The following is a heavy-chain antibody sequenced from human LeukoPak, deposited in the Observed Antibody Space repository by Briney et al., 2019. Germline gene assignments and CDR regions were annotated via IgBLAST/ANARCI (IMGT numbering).Heavy chain of an antibody. Sequence: ASVKVSCKASGYTFTTYDINWVRQASGQGLEWMGWMNPNSGNTGYTQKFQGRVTMTRNASISTAYMELSSLRSEDTAVYYCARGRGSGHKENWFDPWGQGTLVTVSS. J-gene: IGHJ5*02. D-gene: IGHD6-19*01. CDR3: ARGRGSGHKENWFDP. V-gene: IGHV1-8*01. CDR2: MNPNSGNT. CDR1: GYTFTTYD.